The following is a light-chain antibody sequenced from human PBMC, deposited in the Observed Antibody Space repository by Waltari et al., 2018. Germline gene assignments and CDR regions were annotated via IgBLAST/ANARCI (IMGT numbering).Light chain of an antibody. CDR2: EDD. CDR1: SGSIGRNY. CDR3: QSYDGGIWV. J-gene: IGLJ3*02. Sequence: FMLTQPHSVSEFPGKTVTISCTRNSGSIGRNYVHWYHQRPGGAPTIVIFEDDQRPSGVPDRFSGSIDSASNSASLTLSGLEIEDEGDYYCQSYDGGIWVFGGGTRLTVL. V-gene: IGLV6-57*04.